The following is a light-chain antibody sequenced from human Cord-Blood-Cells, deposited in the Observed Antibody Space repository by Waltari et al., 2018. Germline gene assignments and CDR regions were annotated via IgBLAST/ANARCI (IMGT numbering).Light chain of an antibody. V-gene: IGLV3-19*01. CDR2: GKN. Sequence: SSELTQDPAVSVALGETVRITCQGDTLPSYYASWYQPKPGQAPVLVIYGKNHRPSGIPERFSGSSSGNTASLTTTGAQAEDEADYYCNSRDSSGIVFGGGTKLTVL. CDR1: TLPSYY. CDR3: NSRDSSGIV. J-gene: IGLJ3*02.